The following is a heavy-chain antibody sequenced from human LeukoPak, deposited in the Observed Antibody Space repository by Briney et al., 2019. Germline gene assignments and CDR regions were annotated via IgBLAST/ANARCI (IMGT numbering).Heavy chain of an antibody. V-gene: IGHV3-48*01. D-gene: IGHD3/OR15-3a*01. Sequence: GGALRLSCAASGFTFSSYSMNWVRQAPGKGLEWVSYISSSSSTIYYADSVKGRFTISRDNAKNSLYLQMNSLRAEDTAVYYCARDGTLWTSSFYMNVWAKGTTVTVSS. CDR1: GFTFSSYS. J-gene: IGHJ6*03. CDR3: ARDGTLWTSSFYMNV. CDR2: ISSSSSTI.